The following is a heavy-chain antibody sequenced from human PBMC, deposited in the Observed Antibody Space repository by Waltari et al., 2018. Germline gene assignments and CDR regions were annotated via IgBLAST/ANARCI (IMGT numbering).Heavy chain of an antibody. CDR1: GYRFPDYY. V-gene: IGHV1-69-2*01. D-gene: IGHD3-10*01. J-gene: IGHJ3*01. CDR3: VTALGDRSSASRPFDV. Sequence: EVQLLQSGTELKTPGSTVKIPCPVSGYRFPDYYIPWVQQAPGKGPQWMGLVDPEDGETIYAERFQGRVTITADTSTETAFMELSSLTSDDTAVYYCVTALGDRSSASRPFDVWGLGTLITVSS. CDR2: VDPEDGET.